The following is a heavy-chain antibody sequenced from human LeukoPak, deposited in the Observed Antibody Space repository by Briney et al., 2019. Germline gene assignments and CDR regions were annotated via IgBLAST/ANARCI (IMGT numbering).Heavy chain of an antibody. Sequence: GGTLRLSCAASGFTFSSYSMNWVRQAPGKGLEWVSSISSSSSYIYYADSVKGRFTISRDNSKNTLFLQMNSLRSEDTAMYYCARVQGGGYRTADYWGQGTLVTVSS. CDR3: ARVQGGGYRTADY. CDR1: GFTFSSYS. V-gene: IGHV3-21*01. D-gene: IGHD6-19*01. CDR2: ISSSSSYI. J-gene: IGHJ4*02.